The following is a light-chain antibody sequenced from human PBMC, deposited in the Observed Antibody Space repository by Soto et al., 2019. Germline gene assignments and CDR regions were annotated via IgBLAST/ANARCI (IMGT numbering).Light chain of an antibody. J-gene: IGLJ1*01. CDR3: SSNTTSNTKD. CDR2: EVS. V-gene: IGLV2-14*01. Sequence: QSALAQPASVSGYPGQSITISCTGRSSDVGGYNYVSWYQQHPGKAPKFMIYEVSRRPSGVSNRFSGSKSGNTASLTVFGLQAEDEADYHCSSNTTSNTKDFGTETKVTVL. CDR1: SSDVGGYNY.